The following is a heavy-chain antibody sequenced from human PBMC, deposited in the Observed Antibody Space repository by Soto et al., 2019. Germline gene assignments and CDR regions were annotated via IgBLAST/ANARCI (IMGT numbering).Heavy chain of an antibody. CDR1: GGTFSSYA. V-gene: IGHV1-69*13. CDR3: ATPGGSGSLYYFDY. CDR2: IIPIFGTA. D-gene: IGHD3-22*01. J-gene: IGHJ4*02. Sequence: GASVKVSCKASGGTFSSYAISWVRQAPGQGLEWMGGIIPIFGTANYAQKFQGRVTITADESTSTAYMELSSLRSEDTAVYYCATPGGSGSLYYFDYWGQGTLVTVSS.